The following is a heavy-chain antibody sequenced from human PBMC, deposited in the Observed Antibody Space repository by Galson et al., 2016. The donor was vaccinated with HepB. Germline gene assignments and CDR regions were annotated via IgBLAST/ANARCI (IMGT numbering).Heavy chain of an antibody. Sequence: SVKVSCKASGYTFTSYYMHWVRQAPGQGLEWMGIINTSGGTTSYAQKCQGRVTMTMDTSTSKVYMELSSLRSEDTAVYYCARSIEVDGTAIDYWGQGTLVTVSS. CDR2: INTSGGTT. J-gene: IGHJ4*02. CDR3: ARSIEVDGTAIDY. V-gene: IGHV1-46*01. CDR1: GYTFTSYY. D-gene: IGHD6-19*01.